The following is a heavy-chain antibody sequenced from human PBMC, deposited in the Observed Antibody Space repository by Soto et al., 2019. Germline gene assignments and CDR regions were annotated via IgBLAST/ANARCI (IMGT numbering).Heavy chain of an antibody. CDR1: GFTFSSYA. Sequence: GGSLRLSCAASGFTFSSYAMGWVRQAPGKGLEWVSAISGSAITIYYADSVKGRFTISRDNSKNTLYLQMNSLRVDDTAVYYCAKFLVQEAGADSWGQGTLVTVSS. D-gene: IGHD6-19*01. V-gene: IGHV3-23*01. CDR3: AKFLVQEAGADS. J-gene: IGHJ5*01. CDR2: ISGSAITI.